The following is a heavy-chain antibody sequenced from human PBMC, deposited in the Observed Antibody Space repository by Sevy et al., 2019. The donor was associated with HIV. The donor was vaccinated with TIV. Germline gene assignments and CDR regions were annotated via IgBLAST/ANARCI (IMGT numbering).Heavy chain of an antibody. CDR3: TKDEAYTVATSYYFDY. J-gene: IGHJ4*02. V-gene: IGHV3-23*01. D-gene: IGHD5-12*01. CDR2: ISDSAYNT. CDR1: GFTFSNYA. Sequence: GGPLRLSCAASGFTFSNYAMSWVRQAPGKGLEWVSGISDSAYNTYYADSVKGRFTISRDNSKNSLYLQMNSLRAEDTAVYYCTKDEAYTVATSYYFDYWGQGTLVTVSS.